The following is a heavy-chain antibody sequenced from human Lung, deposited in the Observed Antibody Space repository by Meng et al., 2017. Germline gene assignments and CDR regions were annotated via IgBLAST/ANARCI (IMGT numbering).Heavy chain of an antibody. CDR3: ARGPTTMAHDFDY. Sequence: VHVQQWGAGLLKPSEPLSLTCVVSGGSFSDYYWSGIRQPPGKGLEWIGEINHSGSTNYNPSLESRATISVDTSQNNLSLKLSSVTAADSAVYYCARGPTTMAHDFDYWGQGTLVTVSS. V-gene: IGHV4-34*01. J-gene: IGHJ4*02. CDR1: GGSFSDYY. CDR2: INHSGST. D-gene: IGHD4-11*01.